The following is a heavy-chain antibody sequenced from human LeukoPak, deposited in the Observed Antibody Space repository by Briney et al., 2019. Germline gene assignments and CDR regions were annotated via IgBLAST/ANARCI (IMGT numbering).Heavy chain of an antibody. J-gene: IGHJ4*02. D-gene: IGHD3-22*01. CDR3: ARGRDSSETRNDY. Sequence: SETLSLTCAVYGGSFSGYYWSWIRQPPGKGLEWIGEINHSGSTNYNPSLKSRVTISVDTSKYQFSLKLSSVTAADTAVYYCARGRDSSETRNDYWGQGTLVTVSS. CDR2: INHSGST. V-gene: IGHV4-34*01. CDR1: GGSFSGYY.